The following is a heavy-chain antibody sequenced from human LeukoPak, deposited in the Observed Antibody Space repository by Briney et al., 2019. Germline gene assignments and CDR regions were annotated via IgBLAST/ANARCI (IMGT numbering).Heavy chain of an antibody. CDR3: ATAGIAVAGTPGHAFDI. Sequence: ASVKVSCKVSGYTLTELSMHWVRQAPGKGLEWMGGFDPEDGETIYAQKFQGRVTMTEDTSTDTAYMELSSLRSEDTAVYYCATAGIAVAGTPGHAFDIWGQGTMVTVSS. J-gene: IGHJ3*02. D-gene: IGHD6-19*01. CDR2: FDPEDGET. CDR1: GYTLTELS. V-gene: IGHV1-24*01.